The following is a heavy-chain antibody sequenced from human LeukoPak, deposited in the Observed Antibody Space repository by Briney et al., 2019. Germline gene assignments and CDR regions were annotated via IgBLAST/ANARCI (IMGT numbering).Heavy chain of an antibody. D-gene: IGHD6-19*01. Sequence: GGSLRLSCAASGFTFSSYWMSWVRQAPGKGLEWVANIKQDGSEKYYVDSVKGRFTISRDNAKNPLYLQMNSLRAEDTAVYYCARGPSIAVAEYIQHWGQGTLVTVS. CDR3: ARGPSIAVAEYIQH. CDR1: GFTFSSYW. J-gene: IGHJ1*01. CDR2: IKQDGSEK. V-gene: IGHV3-7*01.